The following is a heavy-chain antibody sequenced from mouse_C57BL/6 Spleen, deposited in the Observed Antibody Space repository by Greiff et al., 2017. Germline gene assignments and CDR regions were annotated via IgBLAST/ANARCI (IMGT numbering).Heavy chain of an antibody. V-gene: IGHV5-17*01. CDR2: ISSGSSTI. D-gene: IGHD6-1*01. CDR3: ARGSLDY. Sequence: EVKVEESGGGLVKPGGSLKLSCAASGFTFSDYGMHWVRQAPEKGLEWVAYISSGSSTIYYADTVKGRFTISRDNAKNTLFLQMTSLRSEDTAMYYCARGSLDYWGQGTTLTVSS. CDR1: GFTFSDYG. J-gene: IGHJ2*01.